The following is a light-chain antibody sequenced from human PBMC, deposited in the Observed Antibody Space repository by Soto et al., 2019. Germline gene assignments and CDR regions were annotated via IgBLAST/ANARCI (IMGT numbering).Light chain of an antibody. CDR2: GND. V-gene: IGLV1-44*01. CDR3: AAWDDSLNGVV. Sequence: QAVVTQPPSASGTPGQRVTISCSGSSSNIGDNIVNWYQQLPGTAPKLLIFGNDQRPSWVPDRFSGSKSGTSASLAISGLQSEDEANYYCAAWDDSLNGVVFGGGTKLTVL. CDR1: SSNIGDNI. J-gene: IGLJ2*01.